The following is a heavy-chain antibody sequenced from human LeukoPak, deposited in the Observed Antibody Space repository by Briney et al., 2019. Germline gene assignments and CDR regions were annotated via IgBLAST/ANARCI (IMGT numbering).Heavy chain of an antibody. CDR3: ARRSGDAFDI. V-gene: IGHV3-21*01. D-gene: IGHD6-25*01. Sequence: PGGSLRLSCAASGFTFSSYSMHWVRQAPGKGLEWVSSISSSSSYIYYADSLKGRFTISRDNSKNTLYLQMNSLRAEDTAVYYCARRSGDAFDIWGQGTMVTVSS. CDR2: ISSSSSYI. J-gene: IGHJ3*02. CDR1: GFTFSSYS.